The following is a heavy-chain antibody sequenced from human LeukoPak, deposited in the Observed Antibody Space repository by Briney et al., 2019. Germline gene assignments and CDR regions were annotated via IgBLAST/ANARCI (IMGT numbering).Heavy chain of an antibody. D-gene: IGHD3-16*01. CDR3: AKDLGAYDETFDS. Sequence: GGSLRLSCAASGFTFSSYGMHWIRQAPGKGLEWVAVIPYDGSNKYYADSVKGRFTISRDNSKNTLYLQMNSLRAEDTAVYYCAKDLGAYDETFDSWGQGNLVTVSS. CDR2: IPYDGSNK. CDR1: GFTFSSYG. J-gene: IGHJ4*02. V-gene: IGHV3-30*18.